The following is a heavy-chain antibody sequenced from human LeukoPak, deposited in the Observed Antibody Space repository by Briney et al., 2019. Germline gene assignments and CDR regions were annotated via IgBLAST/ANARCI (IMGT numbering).Heavy chain of an antibody. V-gene: IGHV3-23*01. CDR1: GFTFEKYA. J-gene: IGHJ4*02. Sequence: GGSLRLPCAASGFTFEKYAMSWVRQAPGKGLEWVSLISGSTGNTYYADSVQGRFTISRDNSKNTLFLQLNILRAEDTAVYYCAKVLAGAGTRPLGYWGQGTLVTVSS. D-gene: IGHD1-26*01. CDR2: ISGSTGNT. CDR3: AKVLAGAGTRPLGY.